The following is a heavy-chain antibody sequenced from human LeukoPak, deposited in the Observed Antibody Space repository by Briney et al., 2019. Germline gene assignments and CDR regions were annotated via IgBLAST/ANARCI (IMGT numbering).Heavy chain of an antibody. J-gene: IGHJ4*02. V-gene: IGHV3-7*03. CDR3: AKDTPWYSSGRTPDY. D-gene: IGHD6-19*01. CDR1: GFTFSSYW. Sequence: GGSLRLSCAASGFTFSSYWMSWVRQAPGKGLEWVANIKQDGSEKYYVDSVKGRFTISRDNSKNTLYLQMNSLRAEDTAVYYCAKDTPWYSSGRTPDYWGQGTLVTVSS. CDR2: IKQDGSEK.